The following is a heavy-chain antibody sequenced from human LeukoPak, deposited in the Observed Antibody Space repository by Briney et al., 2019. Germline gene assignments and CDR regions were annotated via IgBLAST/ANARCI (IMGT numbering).Heavy chain of an antibody. J-gene: IGHJ6*02. Sequence: GRSLRLSCAASGFTFDDYAMHWVRQAPGKGLEWVSGISWNSGSIGYADSVKGRFTISRDTAKNSLYLQMNSLRAEDTALYYCAKDIRARGYSYGFFGMDVWGQGTTVTVSS. CDR2: ISWNSGSI. V-gene: IGHV3-9*01. CDR3: AKDIRARGYSYGFFGMDV. D-gene: IGHD5-18*01. CDR1: GFTFDDYA.